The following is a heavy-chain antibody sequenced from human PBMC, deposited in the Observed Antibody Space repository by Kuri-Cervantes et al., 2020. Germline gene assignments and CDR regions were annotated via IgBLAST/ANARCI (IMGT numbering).Heavy chain of an antibody. J-gene: IGHJ4*02. CDR3: VRDRSGVDY. CDR1: GGSIITYD. CDR2: ISYAGTT. V-gene: IGHV4-59*01. D-gene: IGHD6-19*01. Sequence: SETLSLTCTVSGGSIITYDCSWIRQPQGKGPEWMGYISYAGTTNYHPSLKSRFTIFRDTSENHFSLRLTSVTAADTAVYYCVRDRSGVDYWGQGTLVTVSS.